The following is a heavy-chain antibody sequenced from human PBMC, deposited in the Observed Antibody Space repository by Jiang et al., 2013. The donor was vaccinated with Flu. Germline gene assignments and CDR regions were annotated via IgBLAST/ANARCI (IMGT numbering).Heavy chain of an antibody. CDR1: GYTFTSYG. CDR3: ARIDDSSGTVLPRDY. J-gene: IGHJ4*02. Sequence: SVRVSCKASGYTFTSYGISWVRQAPGQGLEWMGWISAYNGNTNYAQKLQGRVTMTTDTSTSTAYMELRSLRSDDTAVYYCARIDDSSGTVLPRDYWGQGTLVTVSS. D-gene: IGHD3-22*01. V-gene: IGHV1-18*01. CDR2: ISAYNGNT.